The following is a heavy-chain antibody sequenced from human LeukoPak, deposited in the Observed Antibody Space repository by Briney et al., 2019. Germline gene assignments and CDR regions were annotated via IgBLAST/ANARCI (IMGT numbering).Heavy chain of an antibody. CDR3: ARGGTYNDILSFDP. V-gene: IGHV4-59*01. D-gene: IGHD3-9*01. J-gene: IGHJ5*02. Sequence: KSSETLSLTCTVSGGSISYYYWTWIRQSPGKGLEWMGQINYTGSTYYHPSLKRRVTISVDTSRNQFSLNLTSVTAADTAVYYCARGGTYNDILSFDPWGQGTLVTVSS. CDR2: INYTGST. CDR1: GGSISYYY.